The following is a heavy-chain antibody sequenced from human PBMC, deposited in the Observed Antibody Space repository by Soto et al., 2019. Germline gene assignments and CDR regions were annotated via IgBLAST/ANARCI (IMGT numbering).Heavy chain of an antibody. J-gene: IGHJ2*01. CDR2: ISGGGDAT. D-gene: IGHD3-10*01. V-gene: IGHV3-23*01. CDR1: GFTFFSYA. CDR3: ARKVPGSTTRPDYWYFDL. Sequence: AGGSLRLSCAAPGFTFFSYALNWVRPAPGEGLQGVAAISGGGDATFYADSVKGRFTISRDNSRNTVSLQMNSLGADDTAVYYCARKVPGSTTRPDYWYFDLWGRGTLVTVSS.